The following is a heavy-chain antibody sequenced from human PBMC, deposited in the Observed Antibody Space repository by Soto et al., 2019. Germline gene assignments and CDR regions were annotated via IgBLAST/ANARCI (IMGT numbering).Heavy chain of an antibody. CDR2: INSDGSNA. J-gene: IGHJ4*02. CDR1: GFTLSGYW. Sequence: EVQLVESGGGFVQPGGSLRLSCAASGFTLSGYWMHWVRQAPGKGLVWVSRINSDGSNANYADSVKGRFTISRDNAKNHPYLQMNRRRAEETAVSYCARGGGDSYGSFDYWGQGTLVTVSS. D-gene: IGHD5-18*01. V-gene: IGHV3-74*01. CDR3: ARGGGDSYGSFDY.